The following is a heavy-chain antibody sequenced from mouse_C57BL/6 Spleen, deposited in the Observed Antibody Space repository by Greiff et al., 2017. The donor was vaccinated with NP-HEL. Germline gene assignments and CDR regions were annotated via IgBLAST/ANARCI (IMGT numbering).Heavy chain of an antibody. CDR1: GYTFTSYW. Sequence: VQLQQPGAELVRPGSSVKLSCKASGYTFTSYWMDWVKQRPGQGLEWIGNIYPSDSETHYNQKFKDKATLTVDKSSSTAYMQLSSLTSEDSAVYYCARGPTGTRYVDYWGQGTTLTVSS. D-gene: IGHD4-1*01. J-gene: IGHJ2*01. CDR2: IYPSDSET. V-gene: IGHV1-61*01. CDR3: ARGPTGTRYVDY.